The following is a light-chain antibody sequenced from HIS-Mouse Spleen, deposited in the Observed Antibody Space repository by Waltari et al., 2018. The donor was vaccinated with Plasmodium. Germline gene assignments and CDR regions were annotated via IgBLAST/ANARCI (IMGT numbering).Light chain of an antibody. J-gene: IGLJ2*01. V-gene: IGLV2-8*01. Sequence: QSALTQPPSASGSPGQSVPISCTGPSRDVGGYNYVPWYQQHPGKAPKLMIYEVSKRPSGVPDRFSGSKSGNTASLTVSGLQAEDEADYYCSSYAGSNNLVFGGGTKLTVL. CDR2: EVS. CDR3: SSYAGSNNLV. CDR1: SRDVGGYNY.